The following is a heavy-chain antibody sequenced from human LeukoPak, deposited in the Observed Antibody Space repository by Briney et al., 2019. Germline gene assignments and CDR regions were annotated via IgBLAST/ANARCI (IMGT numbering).Heavy chain of an antibody. J-gene: IGHJ4*02. CDR1: GYTFTIYY. V-gene: IGHV1-46*01. CDR3: ARDLGRSGYYLDY. CDR2: INPSGGST. Sequence: ASVKVSCKASGYTFTIYYMHWVRQAPGQGLEWMGIINPSGGSTTYAEKFQGRVTMTRDTSTGTVYMELSSLRSEDTAVYYCARDLGRSGYYLDYWGQGTLVTVSS. D-gene: IGHD3-22*01.